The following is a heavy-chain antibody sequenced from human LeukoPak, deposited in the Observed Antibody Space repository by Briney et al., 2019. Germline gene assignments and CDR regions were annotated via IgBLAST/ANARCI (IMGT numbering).Heavy chain of an antibody. CDR1: GFIFSPYA. CDR2: ISWNSAAI. Sequence: SLRLSCAASGFIFSPYAMSWVRQAPGKGLEWVSGISWNSAAIGYADSVKGRLIISRDNAKSSLYPQMNSLRTEDTAFYYCAKDFTRRELAYQFDSWGQGTLVTVSS. V-gene: IGHV3-9*01. J-gene: IGHJ4*02. D-gene: IGHD1-26*01. CDR3: AKDFTRRELAYQFDS.